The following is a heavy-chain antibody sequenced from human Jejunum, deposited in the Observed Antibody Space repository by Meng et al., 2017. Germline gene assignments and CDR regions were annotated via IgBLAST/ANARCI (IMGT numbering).Heavy chain of an antibody. J-gene: IGHJ4*02. D-gene: IGHD3-22*01. V-gene: IGHV4-4*02. CDR3: SRVQGDFYDNDAYYSYFAY. CDR1: GGPIRNR. Sequence: QGQAAGAGPRRGKPSGSLFPNFTFSGGPIRNRWSWVRPAPGKGSEGIGDIYPKGTTHHNPSLPSRVTISVDKSGNQFSLKLRSVTGADTAGYYCSRVQGDFYDNDAYYSYFAYWGPGALVTVSS. CDR2: IYPKGTT.